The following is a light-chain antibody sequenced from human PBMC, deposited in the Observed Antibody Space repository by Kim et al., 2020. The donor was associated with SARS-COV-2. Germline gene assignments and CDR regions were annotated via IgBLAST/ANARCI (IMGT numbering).Light chain of an antibody. CDR1: SSDVENNNL. J-gene: IGLJ2*01. CDR3: CSYAGSTSVI. Sequence: GHSVTISCTGTSSDVENNNLASCNQQHPGKAPKLMIYEVNKRPSGVSNRFSGSKSGNTAYLTISGLQSEDEADYCCCSYAGSTSVIFGGGTQLTVL. CDR2: EVN. V-gene: IGLV2-23*02.